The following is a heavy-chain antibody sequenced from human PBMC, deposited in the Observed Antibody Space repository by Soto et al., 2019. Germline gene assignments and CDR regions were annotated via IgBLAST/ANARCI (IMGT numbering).Heavy chain of an antibody. CDR2: ISSSSSTI. CDR3: ARDGDGSSWPFDY. Sequence: EVHLVESGGGLVQPGGSPRLSCAASGFTFSYYNMNWVRQAPARGLEWVSYISSSSSTIYYADSVKGRFTISRDNASNSLYLQMNSLRAEDTAVYYCARDGDGSSWPFDYWGQGTLVTVSS. V-gene: IGHV3-48*01. CDR1: GFTFSYYN. D-gene: IGHD6-13*01. J-gene: IGHJ4*02.